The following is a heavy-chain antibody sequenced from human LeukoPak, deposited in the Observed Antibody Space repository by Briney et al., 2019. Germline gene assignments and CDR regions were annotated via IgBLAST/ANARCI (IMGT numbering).Heavy chain of an antibody. Sequence: PGGSLRLSCAASGFTFSRFWMHWVRQAPGKGLVWVSRINSDGRSTTYADSVRGRFTISRDNAKNTLYLQMNSLRAEDTAVYYCAKTLSRVIQIFGVVTAPYYFDYWGQGTLVTVSS. V-gene: IGHV3-74*01. CDR1: GFTFSRFW. CDR2: INSDGRST. D-gene: IGHD3-3*01. J-gene: IGHJ4*02. CDR3: AKTLSRVIQIFGVVTAPYYFDY.